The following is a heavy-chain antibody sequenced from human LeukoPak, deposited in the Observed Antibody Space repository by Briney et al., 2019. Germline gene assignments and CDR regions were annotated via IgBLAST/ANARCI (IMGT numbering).Heavy chain of an antibody. CDR1: GGTFSSYA. D-gene: IGHD7-27*01. CDR3: AVGLGYERYYYYYYMDV. J-gene: IGHJ6*03. Sequence: GASVKVSCKASGGTFSSYAISWVRQAPGQGLEWMGGIIPIFCTANYAQKFQGRVTITTDESTSTAYMELSSLRSEDTAVYYCAVGLGYERYYYYYYMDVWGKGTTVTVSS. CDR2: IIPIFCTA. V-gene: IGHV1-69*05.